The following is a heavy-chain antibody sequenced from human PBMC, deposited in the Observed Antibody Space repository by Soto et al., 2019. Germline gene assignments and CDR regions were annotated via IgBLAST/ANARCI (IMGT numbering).Heavy chain of an antibody. CDR3: ARGHRFFTHTAMARFDY. J-gene: IGHJ4*02. CDR2: INHSGST. CDR1: GGSFSGYY. V-gene: IGHV4-34*01. D-gene: IGHD5-18*01. Sequence: SETLSLTCAVYGGSFSGYYWSWIRQPPGKGLERIGEINHSGSTNYNPSLKSRVTISVDTSKNQFSLKLSSVTAADTAVYYCARGHRFFTHTAMARFDYWGQGTLVTVSS.